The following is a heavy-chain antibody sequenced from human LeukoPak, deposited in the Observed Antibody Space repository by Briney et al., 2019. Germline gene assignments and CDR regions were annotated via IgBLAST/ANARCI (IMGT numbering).Heavy chain of an antibody. V-gene: IGHV4-59*01. J-gene: IGHJ6*03. D-gene: IGHD3-3*01. CDR3: ARGEWLLRGPYYYYYYMDV. CDR1: GGSISSYY. CDR2: IYYSGST. Sequence: SETLSLTCTVSGGSISSYYWSWIRQPPGKGLEWIGYIYYSGSTNYNPSLKSRVTISVDTSKNQFSLKLSSVTAADTAVYYCARGEWLLRGPYYYYYYMDVWGKGTTVTVSS.